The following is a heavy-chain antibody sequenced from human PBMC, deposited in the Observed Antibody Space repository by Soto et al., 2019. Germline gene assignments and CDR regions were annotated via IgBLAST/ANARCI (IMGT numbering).Heavy chain of an antibody. CDR1: GFTFSSYS. D-gene: IGHD3-16*01. CDR2: ISSSSSYI. Sequence: GGSLRLSCAASGFTFSSYSMNWVRQAPGKGLEWVSSISSSSSYIYYADSVKGRFTISRDNAKNSLYLQMNSLRAEDTAVYYCARDRGTNWFDPWGQGTLVTVSS. J-gene: IGHJ5*02. V-gene: IGHV3-21*01. CDR3: ARDRGTNWFDP.